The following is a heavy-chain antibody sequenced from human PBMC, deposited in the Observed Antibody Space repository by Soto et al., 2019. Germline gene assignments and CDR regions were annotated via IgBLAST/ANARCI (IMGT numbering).Heavy chain of an antibody. CDR2: ISGSGGST. Sequence: GGSLRLSCAASGFTFSSYAMSWVRQAPGKGLEWVSAISGSGGSTYYADSVKGRFTISRDNSKNTLYLQMNSLRAEDTAVYYCALRPPSGSYPEWHPIYFDYWGQGTLVTVSS. D-gene: IGHD1-26*01. CDR1: GFTFSSYA. J-gene: IGHJ4*02. V-gene: IGHV3-23*01. CDR3: ALRPPSGSYPEWHPIYFDY.